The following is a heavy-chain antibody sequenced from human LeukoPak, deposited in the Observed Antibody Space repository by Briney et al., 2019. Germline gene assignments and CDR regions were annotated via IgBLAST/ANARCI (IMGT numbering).Heavy chain of an antibody. CDR3: AKDVCTSPRCLLYFDS. Sequence: PGGSLRLSCTASGFAFSNYAMNWARQAPGKGLEWVSGISGFNTYYADSVRGRFTISRDNSRNVMCLQMNGLRAEDTAIYYCAKDVCTSPRCLLYFDSWGQGTPVTVSS. J-gene: IGHJ4*02. V-gene: IGHV3-23*01. CDR2: ISGFNT. D-gene: IGHD2-8*01. CDR1: GFAFSNYA.